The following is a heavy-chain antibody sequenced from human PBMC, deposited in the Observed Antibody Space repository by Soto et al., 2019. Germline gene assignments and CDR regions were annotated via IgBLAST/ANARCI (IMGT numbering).Heavy chain of an antibody. CDR3: VRGVRLHFDL. J-gene: IGHJ4*02. CDR2: ISGSGNKT. V-gene: IGHV3-23*01. Sequence: GGSRRLSCGVSGFTFSTYAMSWVRQAPGKGLEWVSAISGSGNKTFYADSVKGRFTISRDNSKNTLHLHMSSLRVEDTAVYYCVRGVRLHFDLWGQGTLVTVSS. CDR1: GFTFSTYA.